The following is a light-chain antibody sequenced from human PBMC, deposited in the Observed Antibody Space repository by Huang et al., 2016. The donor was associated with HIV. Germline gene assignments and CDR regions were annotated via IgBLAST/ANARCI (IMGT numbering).Light chain of an antibody. V-gene: IGKV3-15*01. CDR3: QQYNNWPRT. Sequence: ERVMTQSPDTLSVSPGERATLYCGASQYVSSNLAWYQQKPGQAPRLLVYGASTRVIDSPARFSGSGSGTEFTLTISSLQSEDSAVYYCQQYNNWPRTFGQGTKLEIK. J-gene: IGKJ2*01. CDR1: QYVSSN. CDR2: GAS.